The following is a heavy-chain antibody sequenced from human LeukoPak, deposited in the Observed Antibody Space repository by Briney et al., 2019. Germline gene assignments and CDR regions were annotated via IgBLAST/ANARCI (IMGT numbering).Heavy chain of an antibody. CDR2: ISSSSSYI. J-gene: IGHJ4*02. V-gene: IGHV3-21*01. Sequence: GGSLRLSCAASGFTFNNYNMNWVRQTPGKGLEWVSSISSSSSYIYYADSVKGRFTISRDNAKNSLYLQMNSLRAEDTAVYYCARASYYGSGLFDCWGQGTLVTVSS. CDR1: GFTFNNYN. D-gene: IGHD3-10*01. CDR3: ARASYYGSGLFDC.